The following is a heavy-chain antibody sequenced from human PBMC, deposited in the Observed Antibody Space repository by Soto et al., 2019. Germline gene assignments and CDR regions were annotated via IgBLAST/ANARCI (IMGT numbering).Heavy chain of an antibody. J-gene: IGHJ4*02. CDR1: GFTFSSYG. CDR3: AKSGDGYNYLDY. D-gene: IGHD5-12*01. CDR2: ISYDGSNK. V-gene: IGHV3-30*18. Sequence: GSLRLSCAASGFTFSSYGMHWVRQAPGKGLEWVAVISYDGSNKYYADSVKGRFTISRDNSKNTLYLQMNSLRAEDTAVYYCAKSGDGYNYLDYWGQGTLVTVSS.